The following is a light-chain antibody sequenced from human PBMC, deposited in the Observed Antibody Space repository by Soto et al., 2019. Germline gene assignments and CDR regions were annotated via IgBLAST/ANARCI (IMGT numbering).Light chain of an antibody. V-gene: IGKV1-39*01. CDR3: QQNYNSRWT. CDR1: LPITTY. CDR2: GAS. Sequence: DIQMTQSPSSLSASVGDRVTITCRASLPITTYLNWFQQKPGKAPKLLIYGASTLQTGVPSRFNGSGSVTDVTLTISSLQPEDFGTYYCQQNYNSRWTFGHGTEIEI. J-gene: IGKJ1*01.